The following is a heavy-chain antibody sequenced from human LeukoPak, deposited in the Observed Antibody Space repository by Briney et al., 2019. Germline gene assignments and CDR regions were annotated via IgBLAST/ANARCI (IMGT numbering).Heavy chain of an antibody. J-gene: IGHJ4*02. Sequence: GGSLRLSCAASGFTFSSYWMHWVRQAPGKGLLWVSLINSDGNNRGYADSVKGRFTVSRDNAKNTLYPQMNSLRAEDTAVYYCARDVRYSISLWGQGTLVTVSS. CDR2: INSDGNNR. D-gene: IGHD6-6*01. CDR1: GFTFSSYW. V-gene: IGHV3-74*01. CDR3: ARDVRYSISL.